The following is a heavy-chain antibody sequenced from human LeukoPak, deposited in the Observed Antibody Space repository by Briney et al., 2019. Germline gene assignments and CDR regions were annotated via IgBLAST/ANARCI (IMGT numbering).Heavy chain of an antibody. CDR1: GFTFSDQY. V-gene: IGHV3-72*01. J-gene: IGHJ4*02. CDR2: IRKKANSYST. D-gene: IGHD3-10*01. CDR3: ARVDRYSASGTYYLADY. Sequence: PGGSLRLSCAPSGFTFSDQYMGWVRQAPGKGLEWVGRIRKKANSYSTEYAASVKGRFTISRDDSKNSLFLQMNSLKPEDSAVYYCARVDRYSASGTYYLADYWGQGTLVTVSS.